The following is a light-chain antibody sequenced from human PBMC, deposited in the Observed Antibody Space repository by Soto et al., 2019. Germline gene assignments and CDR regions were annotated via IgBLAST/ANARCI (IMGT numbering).Light chain of an antibody. J-gene: IGLJ2*01. CDR2: EVN. Sequence: QSALTQPASVYGSARQSIAISCTGTSSNVGGYNFVSWYQQHPGKAPKPLIYEVNKRPSGVSNRFSGSKSDSTASLTISGLQAEDEADYYCCSYGGDRIFGGGTKLTVL. CDR1: SSNVGGYNF. CDR3: CSYGGDRI. V-gene: IGLV2-23*02.